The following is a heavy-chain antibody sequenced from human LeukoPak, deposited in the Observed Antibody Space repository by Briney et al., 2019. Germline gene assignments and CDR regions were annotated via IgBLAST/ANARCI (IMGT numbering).Heavy chain of an antibody. J-gene: IGHJ6*03. CDR2: IYYSGST. V-gene: IGHV4-30-4*08. D-gene: IGHD2-2*01. CDR1: GGSISSGDYY. CDR3: ARAYCSSTSCYGGDYYYYMDV. Sequence: SQXLSLTCTVSGGSISSGDYYWSWIRQPPGRGLEWIGYIYYSGSTYYNPSLKSRVTISVDTSKNQFSLKLSSVTAADTAVYYCARAYCSSTSCYGGDYYYYMDVWGKGTTVTVSS.